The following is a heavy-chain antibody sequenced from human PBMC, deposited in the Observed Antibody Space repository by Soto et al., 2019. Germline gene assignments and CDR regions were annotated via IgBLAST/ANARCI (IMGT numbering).Heavy chain of an antibody. CDR3: AVELELRVNYYYYGTDV. D-gene: IGHD1-7*01. J-gene: IGHJ6*02. CDR2: INPNSGGT. V-gene: IGHV1-2*02. CDR1: GYAFTGYY. Sequence: ASVKVSCKASGYAFTGYYMHWVRQAPGQGLEWMGWINPNSGGTNYAQKFQGRVTMTRDTSISTAYMELSRLRSDDTAVYYCAVELELRVNYYYYGTDVRGQGTTVTVSS.